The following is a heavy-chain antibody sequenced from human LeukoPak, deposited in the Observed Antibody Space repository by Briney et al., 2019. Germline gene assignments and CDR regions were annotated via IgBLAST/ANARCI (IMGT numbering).Heavy chain of an antibody. D-gene: IGHD1-26*01. J-gene: IGHJ4*02. CDR2: ISGSGDST. Sequence: HPGGSLRLSCAASGFTFSSYAMNWVRQAPGKGLEWVSVISGSGDSTYYADSVKGRFTISRDNSKNMLYLQMNSLRVEDTAVYYCARDSYGSPSHFDYWGQGTLVTVSS. CDR1: GFTFSSYA. CDR3: ARDSYGSPSHFDY. V-gene: IGHV3-23*01.